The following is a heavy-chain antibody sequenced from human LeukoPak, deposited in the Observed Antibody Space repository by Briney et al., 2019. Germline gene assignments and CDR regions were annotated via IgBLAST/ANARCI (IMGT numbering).Heavy chain of an antibody. CDR3: AREREVVPAAKVWFDP. D-gene: IGHD2-2*01. J-gene: IGHJ5*02. CDR2: IIPIFGTA. CDR1: GGTCSSYA. Sequence: ASVKVSCKASGGTCSSYAISWVRQAPGQGLEWMGGIIPIFGTANYAQKFQGRVTITADESTSTAYMELSSLRSEDTAVYYCAREREVVPAAKVWFDPWGQGTLVTVSS. V-gene: IGHV1-69*13.